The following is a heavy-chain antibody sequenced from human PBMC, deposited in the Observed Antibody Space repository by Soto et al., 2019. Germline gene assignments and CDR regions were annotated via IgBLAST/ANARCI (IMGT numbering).Heavy chain of an antibody. J-gene: IGHJ3*02. CDR2: ISYDGGSQ. CDR3: AKVCVEMSANEAFEI. D-gene: IGHD3-3*01. CDR1: GFTFSSYG. V-gene: IGHV3-30*18. Sequence: QVELVESGGGVVHPGTSLRLSCAASGFTFSSYGLHWVRQAPGKGLEWVAGISYDGGSQYYADSVKGRFTISRDDSKNTLYLQMNSPRTEDTAVYHGAKVCVEMSANEAFEIWGQGTIVT.